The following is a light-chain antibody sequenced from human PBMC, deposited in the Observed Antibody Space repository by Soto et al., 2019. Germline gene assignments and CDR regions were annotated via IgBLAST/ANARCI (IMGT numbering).Light chain of an antibody. Sequence: EIVLTQSPATLSLSPGERATLSCRASQTVSSNYLAWCQQRPGQAPRLLIYAASSRATGIPDRFSGSGSGTDFTLTINRLEPEDFAVYYCQQYDSSPRTFGQGTKVDIK. V-gene: IGKV3-20*01. CDR1: QTVSSNY. CDR2: AAS. J-gene: IGKJ1*01. CDR3: QQYDSSPRT.